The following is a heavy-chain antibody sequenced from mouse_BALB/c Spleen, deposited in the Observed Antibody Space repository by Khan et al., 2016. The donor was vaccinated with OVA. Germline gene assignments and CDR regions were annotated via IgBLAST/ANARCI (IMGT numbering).Heavy chain of an antibody. D-gene: IGHD2-3*01. J-gene: IGHJ4*01. CDR3: ARWFDGYSSLYAMDY. CDR1: GFSLTTYG. V-gene: IGHV2-6*02. CDR2: IWSDGST. Sequence: VQLKESGPGLVAPSQSLSITCTVSGFSLTTYGVHWVRQPPGKGLEWLVVIWSDGSTNYNSVLKSRLSISKDNPKSQVFLKMNSLQTDDTAMYYCARWFDGYSSLYAMDYWGQGTSVTVSS.